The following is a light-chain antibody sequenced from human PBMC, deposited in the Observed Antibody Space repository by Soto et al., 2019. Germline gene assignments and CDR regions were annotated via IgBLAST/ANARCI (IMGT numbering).Light chain of an antibody. Sequence: EIVMTQSPATLSVSPGDRATLSCRASESIGSKLAWWQQRPGQAPRLLIYGASTRAPGIPARFSGSGSETEFTLTLTSLQSEDFAIYYCQQWIRWTFGQGTRLEVK. CDR2: GAS. CDR1: ESIGSK. V-gene: IGKV3-15*01. J-gene: IGKJ1*01. CDR3: QQWIRWT.